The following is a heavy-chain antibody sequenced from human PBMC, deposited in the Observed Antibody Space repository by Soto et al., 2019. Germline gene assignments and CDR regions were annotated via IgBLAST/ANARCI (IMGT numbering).Heavy chain of an antibody. CDR2: IIPIFGTA. J-gene: IGHJ6*02. D-gene: IGHD3-10*01. V-gene: IGHV1-69*06. Sequence: VQLVQSGAEVKKPGSSVKVSCKASGGTFSSYAISWVRQAPGQGLEWMGGIIPIFGTANYAQKFQGRVTITADKSTSTAYMELSSLRSEDTAVYYCATSRLWFGELFKDYYYGMDVWGQGTTVTVSS. CDR3: ATSRLWFGELFKDYYYGMDV. CDR1: GGTFSSYA.